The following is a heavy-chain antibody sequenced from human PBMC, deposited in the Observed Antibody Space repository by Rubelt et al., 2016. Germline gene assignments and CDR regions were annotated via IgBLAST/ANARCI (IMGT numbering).Heavy chain of an antibody. D-gene: IGHD6-19*01. CDR3: AKAGYTSGWFNWFDP. Sequence: EVQLLESGGGLVLPGGSLRLSCGTSGFTFSSYAMTWVRQAPGKGLEWVSVISGSGGTTYYADSVKGRFTISRDNSKNTLYLQMNSLRAEDTAVDYCAKAGYTSGWFNWFDPWGQGTLVTVAS. CDR1: GFTFSSYA. J-gene: IGHJ5*02. V-gene: IGHV3-23*01. CDR2: ISGSGGTT.